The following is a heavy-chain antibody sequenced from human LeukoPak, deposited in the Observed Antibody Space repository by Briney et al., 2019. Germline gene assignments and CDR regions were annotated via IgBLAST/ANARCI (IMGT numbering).Heavy chain of an antibody. V-gene: IGHV1-8*01. CDR3: ARAPARWLSDDAWGAFDI. CDR2: MNPNSGNT. Sequence: GASVKVSCKASGYTFTSYDINWVRQATGQGLEWMGWMNPNSGNTGYAQKFQGRVTITRNISITTAYMELSSLRSEDTAVYYCARAPARWLSDDAWGAFDIWGQGTLVTVSS. J-gene: IGHJ3*02. D-gene: IGHD3-22*01. CDR1: GYTFTSYD.